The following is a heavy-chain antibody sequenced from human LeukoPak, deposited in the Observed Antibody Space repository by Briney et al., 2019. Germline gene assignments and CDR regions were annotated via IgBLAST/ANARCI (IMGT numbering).Heavy chain of an antibody. Sequence: GGSLRLSCAASGFTFSSYGMTGVRQAPGKGLEWVSYISSSSSTIYYADSVKGLFTISRDNANNSLYLQMNGLRPEDMALYYCAKGGEQHAFDIWGQGTMVTVSS. CDR2: ISSSSSTI. CDR1: GFTFSSYG. D-gene: IGHD6-13*01. V-gene: IGHV3-48*01. J-gene: IGHJ3*02. CDR3: AKGGEQHAFDI.